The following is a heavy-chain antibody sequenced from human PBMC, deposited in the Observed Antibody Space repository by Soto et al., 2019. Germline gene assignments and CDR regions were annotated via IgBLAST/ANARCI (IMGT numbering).Heavy chain of an antibody. CDR3: AREERKCCGDCFAF. D-gene: IGHD2-21*01. V-gene: IGHV3-48*03. Sequence: EVQLVESGGDLVQPGRSLRLSCAASGFTFSSYEFNWVRQAPGKGLEWISYIGTSSTNIYYADSVKGRFTSSRDNAKNALHLQIQSLRAEDTAIYYCAREERKCCGDCFAFWGQGTLVTVSS. CDR1: GFTFSSYE. J-gene: IGHJ4*02. CDR2: IGTSSTNI.